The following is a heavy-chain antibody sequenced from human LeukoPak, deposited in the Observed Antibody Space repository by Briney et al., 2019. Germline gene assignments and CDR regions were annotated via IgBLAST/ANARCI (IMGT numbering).Heavy chain of an antibody. D-gene: IGHD5-18*01. V-gene: IGHV3-53*05. Sequence: GGSLRLSCAASGFTVSSNYMSWVRQAPGKGLEWVSVIYSGGSTYYADSVKGRFTISRDNSKNTLYLQMNSLRAEDTAVYYCARDVSAMVTIGLDYWGQGTLVTVSS. CDR2: IYSGGST. CDR1: GFTVSSNY. CDR3: ARDVSAMVTIGLDY. J-gene: IGHJ4*02.